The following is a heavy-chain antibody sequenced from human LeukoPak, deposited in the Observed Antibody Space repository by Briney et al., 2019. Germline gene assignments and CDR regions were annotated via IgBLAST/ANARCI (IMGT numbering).Heavy chain of an antibody. CDR3: ARAPGYGAAYYFDY. Sequence: GGSLRLSCAASGFTFNYYSMNWVRQAPGKGLEWVSSISHIGSYIYYADSVKGRFTISRDNSKNTLYLQMNSLRAEDTAVYYCARAPGYGAAYYFDYWGQGTLVTVSS. CDR2: ISHIGSYI. V-gene: IGHV3-21*01. D-gene: IGHD1-1*01. CDR1: GFTFNYYS. J-gene: IGHJ4*02.